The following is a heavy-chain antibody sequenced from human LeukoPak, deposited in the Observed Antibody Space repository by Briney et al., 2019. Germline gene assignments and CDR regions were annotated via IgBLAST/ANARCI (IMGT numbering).Heavy chain of an antibody. CDR2: IIPIFGTA. D-gene: IGHD3-3*01. CDR3: ARDSITIFGVVTPRRFYFDY. J-gene: IGHJ4*02. CDR1: GGTFSSYA. V-gene: IGHV1-69*13. Sequence: SVKVSCKGSGGTFSSYAISWVRQAPGQGVEWMGGIIPIFGTANYAQKFQGRVAITVDESTSTAYMELSSLRSEDTAVYYCARDSITIFGVVTPRRFYFDYWGQGTLVTVSS.